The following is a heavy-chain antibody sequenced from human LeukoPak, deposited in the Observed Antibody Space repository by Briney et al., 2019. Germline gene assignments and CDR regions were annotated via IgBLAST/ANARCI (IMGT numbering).Heavy chain of an antibody. CDR1: GGSLSGYY. V-gene: IGHV4-34*01. J-gene: IGHJ4*02. CDR2: INHSGST. CDR3: ARTSPYHRRYCSSTSCPQPFDY. D-gene: IGHD2-2*01. Sequence: SETLSLTCAVYGGSLSGYYWSWLRQPPGKGLEWIGEINHSGSTNYNPSLKSRVTISVDTSKNQFSLKLSSVTAADTAVYYCARTSPYHRRYCSSTSCPQPFDYWGQGTLVTVSS.